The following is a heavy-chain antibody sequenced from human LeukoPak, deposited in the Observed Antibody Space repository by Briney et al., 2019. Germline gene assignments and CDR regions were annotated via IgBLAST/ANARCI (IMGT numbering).Heavy chain of an antibody. CDR1: GGSISSYY. V-gene: IGHV4-59*01. D-gene: IGHD4-23*01. Sequence: SETLSLTCTVSGGSISSYYWSWIRQPPGKGLEWIGYIYYSGSTNYNPSLKSRVTISVDTSKNQFSLKLSSVTAADTAVYYCARVRYGGSYDFWGRGTLVTVSS. CDR2: IYYSGST. CDR3: ARVRYGGSYDF. J-gene: IGHJ4*02.